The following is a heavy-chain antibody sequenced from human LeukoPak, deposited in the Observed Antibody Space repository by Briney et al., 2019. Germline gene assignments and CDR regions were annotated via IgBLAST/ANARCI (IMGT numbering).Heavy chain of an antibody. CDR3: ARRNWIKTDY. D-gene: IGHD1/OR15-1a*01. CDR2: MYHNGST. Sequence: SETLSLTCTVSGGSISSISYYWGWIRQPPGKGLEWIGSMYHNGSTYYNPSLKSRVTISVDTSKNQFSLKLSSVTAADTAVYYCARRNWIKTDYWGQGTLVTVSS. J-gene: IGHJ4*02. V-gene: IGHV4-39*07. CDR1: GGSISSISYY.